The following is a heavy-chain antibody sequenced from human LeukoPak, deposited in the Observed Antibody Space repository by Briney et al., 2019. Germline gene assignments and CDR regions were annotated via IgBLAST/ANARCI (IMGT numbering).Heavy chain of an antibody. CDR1: GFTFSSYW. D-gene: IGHD5-12*01. V-gene: IGHV3-7*01. Sequence: GGSLRLSCAASGFTFSSYWMSWVRQTPGKGLEWVANIKQDGSEKYYVDSVKGRFTISRDNAKNSLYLQMNSLRAEDTAVYYCARDARYSGYDTINYYYYYGMDVWGQGTMVTVSS. CDR2: IKQDGSEK. J-gene: IGHJ6*02. CDR3: ARDARYSGYDTINYYYYYGMDV.